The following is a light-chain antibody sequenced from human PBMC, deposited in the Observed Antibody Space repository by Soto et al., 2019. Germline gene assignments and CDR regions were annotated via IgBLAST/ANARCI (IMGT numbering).Light chain of an antibody. J-gene: IGKJ4*01. CDR1: QSISSW. V-gene: IGKV1-5*03. Sequence: DIQMTQSPSTLTASVGDRVTITCRASQSISSWLAWYQQKPGKAPKLLIYKASSLESGVPSRFSGSGSGTEFTLSISSLQPDDFATYYCQQYNSYPLTFGGGTKVEIK. CDR2: KAS. CDR3: QQYNSYPLT.